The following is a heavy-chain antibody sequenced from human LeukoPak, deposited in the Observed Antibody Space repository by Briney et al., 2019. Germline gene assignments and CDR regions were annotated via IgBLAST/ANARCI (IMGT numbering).Heavy chain of an antibody. J-gene: IGHJ4*02. CDR3: AREDSSWYTDY. Sequence: TTSETLSLTCAVSAGSITSTIYYWGWIRQPPGKGLEWIGTFHYTGRTYYNSSLKSRVTIAVDTSKNHFSLRLSSVTAADTAVYYGAREDSSWYTDYWGQGTLVTVSS. CDR2: FHYTGRT. CDR1: AGSITSTIYY. V-gene: IGHV4-39*02. D-gene: IGHD6-13*01.